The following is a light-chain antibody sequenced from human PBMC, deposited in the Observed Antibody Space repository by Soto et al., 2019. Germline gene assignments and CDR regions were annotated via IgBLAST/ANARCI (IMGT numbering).Light chain of an antibody. Sequence: QSALTQPRSVSGSPGQSVTISCTGTSSDVGGYNYVSWYQQHPGKAPKLMIYDVGKRPSGVPDRFSGSKSDNTASLTISGLQAEDEADYYCCSYAGSYTLVFGTGTKVTLL. CDR2: DVG. CDR3: CSYAGSYTLV. J-gene: IGLJ1*01. V-gene: IGLV2-11*01. CDR1: SSDVGGYNY.